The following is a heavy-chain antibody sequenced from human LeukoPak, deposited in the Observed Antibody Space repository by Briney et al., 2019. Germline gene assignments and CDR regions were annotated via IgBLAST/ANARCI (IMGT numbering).Heavy chain of an antibody. CDR3: AKDGVGTIADAFDI. V-gene: IGHV3-30*18. CDR2: ISYDGSNK. D-gene: IGHD1-26*01. CDR1: GFTFSSYA. J-gene: IGHJ3*02. Sequence: GGSLRLSCAASGFTFSSYAMSWVRQAPGKGLEWVAVISYDGSNKYYADSVKGRFTISRDSSKNTLYLQMNSLRAEDTAVYYCAKDGVGTIADAFDIWGQGTMVTVSS.